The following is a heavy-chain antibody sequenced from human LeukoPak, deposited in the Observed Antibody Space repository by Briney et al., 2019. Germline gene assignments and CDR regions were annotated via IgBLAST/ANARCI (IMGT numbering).Heavy chain of an antibody. Sequence: PSETLSLTCAVYGGSFSNYYWSWIRQSPGKGLEWIGEINLSGSTTYNPSLRSRVTISGDTSKNQFSLRLKSVTAADTAVYYCARGGVGHYDSSSFYLPLDYWGQGTLVTVSS. CDR2: INLSGST. CDR3: ARGGVGHYDSSSFYLPLDY. J-gene: IGHJ4*02. CDR1: GGSFSNYY. V-gene: IGHV4-34*01. D-gene: IGHD3-22*01.